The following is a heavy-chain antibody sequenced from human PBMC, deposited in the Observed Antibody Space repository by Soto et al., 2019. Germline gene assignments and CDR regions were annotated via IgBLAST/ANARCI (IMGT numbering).Heavy chain of an antibody. V-gene: IGHV4-39*01. D-gene: IGHD6-13*01. CDR2: IYYSGST. CDR3: AYRFSGIAAAGTFFDY. J-gene: IGHJ4*02. CDR1: GGSISSSSYY. Sequence: PSETLSLTCTVSGGSISSSSYYWGWIRQPPGKGLEWIGSIYYSGSTYYNPSLKSRVTISVDTSKNQFSLKLSSVTAADTAVYYCAYRFSGIAAAGTFFDYWGQGTLVTVSS.